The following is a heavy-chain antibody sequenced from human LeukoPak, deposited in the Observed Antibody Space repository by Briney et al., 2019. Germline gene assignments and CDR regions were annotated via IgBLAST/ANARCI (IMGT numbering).Heavy chain of an antibody. V-gene: IGHV4-61*02. J-gene: IGHJ4*02. CDR2: IYTSGST. CDR3: ARESALCFGELGDSDY. CDR1: GGSISSGSYY. Sequence: SQTLSLTCTVSGGSISSGSYYWSWIRQPAGKGLEWIGRIYTSGSTNYNPSLKSRVTISVDTSKTQFFLKLSSVAAADTAVYYCARESALCFGELGDSDYWGQGALVTVSS. D-gene: IGHD3-10*01.